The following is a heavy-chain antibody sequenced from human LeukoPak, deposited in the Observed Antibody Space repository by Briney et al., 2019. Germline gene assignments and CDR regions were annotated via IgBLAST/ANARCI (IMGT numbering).Heavy chain of an antibody. J-gene: IGHJ6*02. D-gene: IGHD5-18*01. CDR1: GGSISSYY. CDR2: IYYSGST. CDR3: ARELVTSDYYYYGMDV. Sequence: SETLSLTCTVSGGSISSYYWSWIRQPPGKGLKWIGYIYYSGSTNYNPSLKSRVTISVDTSKNQFSLKLSSVTAADTAVYYCARELVTSDYYYYGMDVWGQGTTVTVSS. V-gene: IGHV4-59*01.